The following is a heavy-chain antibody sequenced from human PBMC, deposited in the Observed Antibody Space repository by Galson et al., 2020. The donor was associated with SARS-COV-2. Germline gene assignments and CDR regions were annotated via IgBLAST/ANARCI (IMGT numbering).Heavy chain of an antibody. Sequence: GESLKISCAASGFTFSGYWMSWVRQAPGKGLEWVANIKQDGSEKYYVDSVKGRFTISRDNAKNSLYLQMNSLRAEDTAVYYCARVPGLERRSSPYYYYYGMDVWGQGTTVTVSS. V-gene: IGHV3-7*01. D-gene: IGHD1-1*01. CDR1: GFTFSGYW. CDR3: ARVPGLERRSSPYYYYYGMDV. J-gene: IGHJ6*02. CDR2: IKQDGSEK.